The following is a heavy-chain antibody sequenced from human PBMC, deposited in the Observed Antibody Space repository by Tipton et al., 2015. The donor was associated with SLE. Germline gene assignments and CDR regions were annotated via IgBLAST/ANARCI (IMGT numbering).Heavy chain of an antibody. Sequence: TLSLTCTVSGGSITTTPYYWGWVRQLPGKGLEFIGSIFYSGNTFYNPSLQSRATISVDTSRNQFSLKLTSVTAADTAVYYCARTYHFRTADKRGFDNWGQGALVTVSS. D-gene: IGHD3/OR15-3a*01. J-gene: IGHJ4*02. V-gene: IGHV4-39*01. CDR2: IFYSGNT. CDR1: GGSITTTPYY. CDR3: ARTYHFRTADKRGFDN.